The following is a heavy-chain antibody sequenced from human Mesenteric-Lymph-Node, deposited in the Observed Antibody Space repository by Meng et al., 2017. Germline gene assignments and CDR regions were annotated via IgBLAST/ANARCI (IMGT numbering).Heavy chain of an antibody. Sequence: WCAGLLEPWEPLPFTCAFYGGSFSGGYRSWIRQPPGKGLEWIGEINHSGSTNYHPSLKSRVTISVDTSKNHFSLKLSSVIAADTAVYYCASPLGILGIVDLWGRGTLVTVSS. J-gene: IGHJ2*01. CDR1: GGSFSGGY. CDR2: INHSGST. D-gene: IGHD7-27*01. V-gene: IGHV4-34*01. CDR3: ASPLGILGIVDL.